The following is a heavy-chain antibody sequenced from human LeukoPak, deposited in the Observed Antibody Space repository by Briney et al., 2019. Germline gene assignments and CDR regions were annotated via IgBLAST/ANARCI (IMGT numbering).Heavy chain of an antibody. CDR2: IKQDESEK. D-gene: IGHD1-26*01. V-gene: IGHV3-7*01. Sequence: GGSLRLSCAVSGFTFSNYWMSWVRQAPGKGLEWVAHIKQDESEKYYVESVKGRFTISRDNAKNSLYLQMNSLRAEDTAIYYCARDKIVGASKFDYWGQGTLVTVSS. J-gene: IGHJ4*02. CDR3: ARDKIVGASKFDY. CDR1: GFTFSNYW.